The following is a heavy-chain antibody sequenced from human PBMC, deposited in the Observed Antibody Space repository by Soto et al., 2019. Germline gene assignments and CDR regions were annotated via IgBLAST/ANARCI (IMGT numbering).Heavy chain of an antibody. V-gene: IGHV3-23*01. CDR2: VTGSGSGT. Sequence: GGSLRLSCAASGFTFSIYAMTWVRQAQGKGLEWVATVTGSGSGTYYADSVKGRFIISRDNSKNTLYLQMNGLRAEDTAVYYCAKLHIVVVVRRTGYFDQWGQGTQVTVSS. CDR1: GFTFSIYA. J-gene: IGHJ4*02. CDR3: AKLHIVVVVRRTGYFDQ. D-gene: IGHD2-15*01.